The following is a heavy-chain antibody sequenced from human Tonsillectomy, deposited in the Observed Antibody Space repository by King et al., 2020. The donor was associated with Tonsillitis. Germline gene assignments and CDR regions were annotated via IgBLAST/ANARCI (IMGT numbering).Heavy chain of an antibody. CDR2: ISPYNGNT. CDR3: AREGSYSGSYLYYYGMDV. Sequence: QLVQSGAEVKKPGASVKVSCKASGYTFSSYGISWVRQAPGQGLEWMGWISPYNGNTNFAQKLQGRVTMTTDTSTSTAYMELRSLRSDDTAVYYCAREGSYSGSYLYYYGMDVWGQGTTVTVSS. V-gene: IGHV1-18*01. D-gene: IGHD1-26*01. CDR1: GYTFSSYG. J-gene: IGHJ6*02.